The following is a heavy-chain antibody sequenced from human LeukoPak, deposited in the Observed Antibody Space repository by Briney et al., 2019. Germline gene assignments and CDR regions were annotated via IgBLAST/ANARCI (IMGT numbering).Heavy chain of an antibody. CDR3: ARLKYCTNGVCYAGFDY. V-gene: IGHV1-3*01. CDR2: FNAGNGNT. J-gene: IGHJ4*02. Sequence: ASVKVSCKASGYTFTSYAMHWVRQAPGQRLEWMGWFNAGNGNTKYSQKFQGRVTITRDTSADTAYMELSSLRSEDTAVYYCARLKYCTNGVCYAGFDYWGQGTLVTVSS. D-gene: IGHD2-8*01. CDR1: GYTFTSYA.